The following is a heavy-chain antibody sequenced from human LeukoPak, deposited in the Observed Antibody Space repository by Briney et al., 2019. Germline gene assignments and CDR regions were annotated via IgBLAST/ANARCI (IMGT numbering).Heavy chain of an antibody. J-gene: IGHJ4*02. CDR1: GFTFSSNA. Sequence: GGSLRLSCAASGFTFSSNAMRWVRQAPGKGLEWVSAISGSGGTTCYADSVKGRFTISRDNSKNTLYLQMNSLRAEDTAVYYCAKVCATYYLDFWGQGTLVTVSS. CDR2: ISGSGGTT. V-gene: IGHV3-23*01. CDR3: AKVCATYYLDF.